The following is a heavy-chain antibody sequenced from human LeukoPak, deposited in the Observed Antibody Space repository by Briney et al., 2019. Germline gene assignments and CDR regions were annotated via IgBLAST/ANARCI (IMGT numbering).Heavy chain of an antibody. D-gene: IGHD6-6*01. CDR3: AAIGWEYSTSPLPMDV. CDR1: GFTFTSSA. V-gene: IGHV1-58*01. Sequence: GASVKVSCKASGFTFTSSAVQWVRQARGQRLEWIGWIVVGSGNTNYAQKFQERVTITRDMSTSTAYMELSSLRSEDTAVYYCAAIGWEYSTSPLPMDVWGRGTTVTVTS. J-gene: IGHJ6*02. CDR2: IVVGSGNT.